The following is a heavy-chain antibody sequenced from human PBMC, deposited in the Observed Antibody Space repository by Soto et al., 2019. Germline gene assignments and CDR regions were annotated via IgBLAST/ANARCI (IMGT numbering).Heavy chain of an antibody. Sequence: SETLSLTCTVSGGSISSYYWSWIRQPPGKGLEWIGYIYYSGSTNYNPSLKSRVTISVDTSKNQFSLKLSSVTAADTAVYYCARMVGGGSCYSPHGCDWFDPWGQGTLVTVSS. CDR1: GGSISSYY. J-gene: IGHJ5*02. V-gene: IGHV4-59*01. D-gene: IGHD2-15*01. CDR2: IYYSGST. CDR3: ARMVGGGSCYSPHGCDWFDP.